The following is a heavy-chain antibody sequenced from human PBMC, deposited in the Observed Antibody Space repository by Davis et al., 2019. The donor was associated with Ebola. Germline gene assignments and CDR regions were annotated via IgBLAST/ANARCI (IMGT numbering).Heavy chain of an antibody. V-gene: IGHV1-18*04. CDR1: GYTFTSYY. Sequence: ASVKVSCKASGYTFTSYYMHWVRQAPGQGLEWMGWISAYNGNTNYAQKLQGRVTMTTDTSTSTAYMELRSLRSDDTAVYYCARGSKGYCSSTSCYHFDYWGQGTLVTVSS. J-gene: IGHJ4*02. CDR3: ARGSKGYCSSTSCYHFDY. D-gene: IGHD2-2*01. CDR2: ISAYNGNT.